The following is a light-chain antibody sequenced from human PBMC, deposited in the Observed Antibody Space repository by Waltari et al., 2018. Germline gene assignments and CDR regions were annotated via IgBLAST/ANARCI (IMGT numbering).Light chain of an antibody. CDR3: QTGGHGTWV. CDR1: SGTRGNI. V-gene: IGLV4-69*01. J-gene: IGLJ3*02. CDR2: VNSDGSH. Sequence: LVLTQSPSASASLGASVRLTCTLDSGTRGNIIEWPQQPPEKGPRYLMKVNSDGSHSKGDEIPDRFSGSGSGAERYFTISSVQSEDEADYYCQTGGHGTWVFGGGTKLTVL.